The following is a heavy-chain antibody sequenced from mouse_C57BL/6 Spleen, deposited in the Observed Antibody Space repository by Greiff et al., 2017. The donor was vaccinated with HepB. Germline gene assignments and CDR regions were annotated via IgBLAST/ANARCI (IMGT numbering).Heavy chain of an antibody. CDR3: ARGDYDGGAY. CDR1: GYSITSGYY. CDR2: ISYDGSN. D-gene: IGHD2-3*01. J-gene: IGHJ3*01. Sequence: EVQRVESGPGLVKPSQSLSLTCSVTGYSITSGYYWTWIRQFPGNKLEWMGYISYDGSNNYNPSLKNRISITRDTSKNQFFLKLNSVTTEDTATYYCARGDYDGGAYWGQGTLVTVSA. V-gene: IGHV3-6*01.